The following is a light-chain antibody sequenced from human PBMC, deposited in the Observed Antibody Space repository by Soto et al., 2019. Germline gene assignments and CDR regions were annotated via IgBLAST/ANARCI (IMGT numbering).Light chain of an antibody. CDR1: RSDIGGYNY. CDR2: DVS. Sequence: QSVLTQPASVSGSPGQSITISCTGTRSDIGGYNYVSWFQQHPGKAPKLMIYDVSNRPSGVSDRFSGSKSGNTASLTISGLQADDEADYYCSSYTGSNTVVFGGGTKVTVL. V-gene: IGLV2-14*01. J-gene: IGLJ2*01. CDR3: SSYTGSNTVV.